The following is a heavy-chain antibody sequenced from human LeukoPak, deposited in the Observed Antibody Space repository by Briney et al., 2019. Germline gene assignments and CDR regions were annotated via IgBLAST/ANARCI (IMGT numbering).Heavy chain of an antibody. CDR3: GRGPKAGGPHHDMDV. CDR2: XSAYSGDT. Sequence: RXXXGXGXXXMGXXSAYSGDTNYAQKFQGRATMTTDTSTSTAYMELRSLSSDDTAVYYCGRGPKAGGPHHDMDVWGRGTTVTVSS. J-gene: IGHJ6*02. V-gene: IGHV1-18*01. D-gene: IGHD2-15*01.